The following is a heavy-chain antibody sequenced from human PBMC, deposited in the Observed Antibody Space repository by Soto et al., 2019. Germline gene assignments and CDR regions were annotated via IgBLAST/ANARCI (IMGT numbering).Heavy chain of an antibody. CDR1: GGILSSYA. D-gene: IGHD1-26*01. Sequence: QVQLVQSGAEVKKPDSSVKVSCKAYGGILSSYAITWVRQAPGQGLEWMGGIIPFFGSANYTQKFRGRVTMTADDSMSTAYMELSNLRSDDTAVYYCAIWRDKWDLPDYHFDYWGQGTLVTVSS. J-gene: IGHJ4*02. CDR2: IIPFFGSA. V-gene: IGHV1-69*01. CDR3: AIWRDKWDLPDYHFDY.